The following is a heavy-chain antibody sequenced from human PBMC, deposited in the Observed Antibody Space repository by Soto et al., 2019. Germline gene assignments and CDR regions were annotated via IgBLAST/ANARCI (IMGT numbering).Heavy chain of an antibody. J-gene: IGHJ4*02. V-gene: IGHV1-18*01. D-gene: IGHD1-26*01. CDR2: ISGYNINT. CDR3: ARERRWEPLLY. CDR1: GYTFANYG. Sequence: GPEVKKPGASVRVSCKASGYTFANYGITWVRQTSGQGLEWLGWISGYNINTHYAQKFEDRVTLTTAKSTSTVYMKLRSLKSDDTAIYFCARERRWEPLLYWGQGTLVTVSP.